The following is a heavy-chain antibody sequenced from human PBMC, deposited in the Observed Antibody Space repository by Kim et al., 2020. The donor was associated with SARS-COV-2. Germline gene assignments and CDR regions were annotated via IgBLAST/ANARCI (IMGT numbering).Heavy chain of an antibody. CDR2: ISYDGSNK. J-gene: IGHJ4*02. D-gene: IGHD3-3*01. CDR3: ARTSRVVLRFLEWLAYFDY. Sequence: GGSLRLSCAASGFTFSSYAMHWVRQAPGKGLEWVAVISYDGSNKYYADSVKGRFTISRDNSKNTLYLQMNSLRAEDTAVYYCARTSRVVLRFLEWLAYFDYWGQGTLVTVSS. CDR1: GFTFSSYA. V-gene: IGHV3-30-3*01.